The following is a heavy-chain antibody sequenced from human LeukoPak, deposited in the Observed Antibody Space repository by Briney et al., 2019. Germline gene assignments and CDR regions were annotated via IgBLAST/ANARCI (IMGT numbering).Heavy chain of an antibody. V-gene: IGHV1-69*13. J-gene: IGHJ4*02. CDR2: VIPTFGTA. Sequence: SVKVSCKASGGTFSSYAISWVRQAPGQGLEWMGGVIPTFGTANYAQKFQGRVTITADESTSTAYMELSSLRSEDTAVYYCARDSKAYNWNRAYYFDYWGQGTLVTVSS. CDR3: ARDSKAYNWNRAYYFDY. D-gene: IGHD1-20*01. CDR1: GGTFSSYA.